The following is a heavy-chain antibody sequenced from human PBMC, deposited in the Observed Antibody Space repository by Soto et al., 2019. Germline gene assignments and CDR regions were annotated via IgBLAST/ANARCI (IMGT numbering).Heavy chain of an antibody. CDR3: ASRPSSGWLTVDY. CDR2: IYYSGST. J-gene: IGHJ4*02. Sequence: SEIMSLTCTVFGGSSSGSSYYWGWIRKTPGKGLEWIGSIYYSGSTYYTPSLKSRVPISVDTSKNQFSLKLSSVTAADTAVYYCASRPSSGWLTVDYWGQGTLVTVSS. D-gene: IGHD6-19*01. V-gene: IGHV4-39*01. CDR1: GGSSSGSSYY.